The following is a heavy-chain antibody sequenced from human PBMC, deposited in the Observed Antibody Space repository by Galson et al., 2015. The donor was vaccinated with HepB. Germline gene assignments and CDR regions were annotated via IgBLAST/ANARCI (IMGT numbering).Heavy chain of an antibody. J-gene: IGHJ4*02. Sequence: SLRLSCTASGFTFSSYAMSWVRQAPGKGLEWVSAISGSGGSTYYADSVKGRFTISRDNSKNTLYLQMNSLRAEDTAVYYCAKDLAITFGGVIVSPSDYWGQGTLVTVSS. CDR1: GFTFSSYA. CDR3: AKDLAITFGGVIVSPSDY. D-gene: IGHD3-16*02. V-gene: IGHV3-23*01. CDR2: ISGSGGST.